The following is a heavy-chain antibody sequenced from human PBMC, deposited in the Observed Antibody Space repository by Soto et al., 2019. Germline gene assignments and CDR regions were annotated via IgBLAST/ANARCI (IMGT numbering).Heavy chain of an antibody. Sequence: GGSLRLSCAASGFTFSSYAMSWVRQAPGKGLEWVSAISGSGGSTYYADSVKGRFTISRDNSKNTLYLQMNSLRAEDTAVYYCAKAKDEIVLTLFARIAAAVYFDYWGQGTLVTVSS. D-gene: IGHD6-13*01. CDR1: GFTFSSYA. J-gene: IGHJ4*02. CDR2: ISGSGGST. CDR3: AKAKDEIVLTLFARIAAAVYFDY. V-gene: IGHV3-23*01.